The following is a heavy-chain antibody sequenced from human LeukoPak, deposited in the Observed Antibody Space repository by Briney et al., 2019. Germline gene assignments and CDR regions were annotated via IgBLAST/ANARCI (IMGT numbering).Heavy chain of an antibody. CDR3: AKRIAVTGTRGFDS. CDR1: GFTFSSYE. V-gene: IGHV3-48*03. J-gene: IGHJ4*02. CDR2: ISSSGSTI. D-gene: IGHD6-19*01. Sequence: GGSLRLSCAASGFTFSSYEMNWVRQAPGKGLEWVSYISSSGSTIYYADSVKGRFTIPRDNAKSSLYLQMNSLRAEDTAVYYCAKRIAVTGTRGFDSWGQGALVTVSS.